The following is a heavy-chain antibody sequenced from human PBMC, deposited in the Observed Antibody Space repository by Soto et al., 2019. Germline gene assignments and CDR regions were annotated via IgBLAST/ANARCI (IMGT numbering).Heavy chain of an antibody. J-gene: IGHJ4*02. CDR3: TTAATTVTTIDY. CDR2: IKRNADGGTA. V-gene: IGHV3-15*01. Sequence: EVQLVESGGGLLKPGGSLRLSCAASGFTFSNAWMSWDRQAPGKGLEWVGRIKRNADGGTADYAAPVKGRFTISRDDSKNTLYLQMNSLKTEDTVVYYCTTAATTVTTIDYWGQGTLVTVSS. D-gene: IGHD4-17*01. CDR1: GFTFSNAW.